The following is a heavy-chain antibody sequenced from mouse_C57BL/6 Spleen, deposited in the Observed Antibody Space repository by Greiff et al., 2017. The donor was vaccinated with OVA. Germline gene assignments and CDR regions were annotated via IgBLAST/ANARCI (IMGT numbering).Heavy chain of an antibody. Sequence: DVMLVESGGGLVKPGGSLKLSCAASGFTFSSYAMSWVRQTPEKRLEWVATISDGGSYTYYPDNVKGRFTISRDNAKNNLYLQMSHLKSEDTAMYYCARDHYGSSYWYCDVWGTGTTVTVSS. V-gene: IGHV5-4*01. D-gene: IGHD1-1*01. J-gene: IGHJ1*03. CDR2: ISDGGSYT. CDR3: ARDHYGSSYWYCDV. CDR1: GFTFSSYA.